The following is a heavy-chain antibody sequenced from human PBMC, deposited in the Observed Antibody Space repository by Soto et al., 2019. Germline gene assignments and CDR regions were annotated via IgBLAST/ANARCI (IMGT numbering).Heavy chain of an antibody. Sequence: ASVKVSCKASGYTFTAYYMHWVRQAPGQGLEWMGWINPNSGGTNYAQKFQGWVTMTRDTSISTAYMELSRLRSDDTAVFYCARGYYDSSGYPAEYGMDVWGQGTTVTVSS. D-gene: IGHD3-22*01. CDR3: ARGYYDSSGYPAEYGMDV. CDR2: INPNSGGT. V-gene: IGHV1-2*04. J-gene: IGHJ6*02. CDR1: GYTFTAYY.